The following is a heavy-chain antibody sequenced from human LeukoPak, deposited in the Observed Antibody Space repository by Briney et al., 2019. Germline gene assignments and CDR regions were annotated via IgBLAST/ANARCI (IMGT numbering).Heavy chain of an antibody. D-gene: IGHD1-26*01. Sequence: ASVKVSCKASGYTFTGYYMHWVRQAPGQGLEWMGWINPNSGGTNYAQKFQGRVTMTRDTSISTAYMELSSLRSEDTAVYYCARVRVGGGSYHFDYWGQGTLVTVSS. CDR3: ARVRVGGGSYHFDY. J-gene: IGHJ4*02. CDR2: INPNSGGT. V-gene: IGHV1-2*02. CDR1: GYTFTGYY.